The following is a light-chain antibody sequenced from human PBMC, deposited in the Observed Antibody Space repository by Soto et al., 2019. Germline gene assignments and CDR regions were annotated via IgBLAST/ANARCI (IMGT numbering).Light chain of an antibody. CDR2: KAS. CDR1: QGIGDW. J-gene: IGKJ1*01. Sequence: DIQMTQSPSTLSASVGDRVTITCRASQGIGDWLAWFQQKPGKAPKLLIYKASNLESGVPSTFSGSASGTEFTLTISSLQPDDSASYYCQHYYDHSWPFGQGTKVEIK. CDR3: QHYYDHSWP. V-gene: IGKV1-5*03.